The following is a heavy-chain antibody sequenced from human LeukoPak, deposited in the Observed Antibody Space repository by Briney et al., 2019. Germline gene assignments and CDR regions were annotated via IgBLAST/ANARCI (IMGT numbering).Heavy chain of an antibody. D-gene: IGHD3-22*01. CDR2: MNPNSGNT. J-gene: IGHJ3*02. CDR3: ARARCGSGSWDCAFDI. Sequence: ASVKVSCKASGYTFTSYDINWVRQATEQGRGWMGWMNPNSGNTGYAQKFQGRVTMTRNTSISTAYMELSSLRSEDTAVYYCARARCGSGSWDCAFDIWGQGTMVTVSS. CDR1: GYTFTSYD. V-gene: IGHV1-8*01.